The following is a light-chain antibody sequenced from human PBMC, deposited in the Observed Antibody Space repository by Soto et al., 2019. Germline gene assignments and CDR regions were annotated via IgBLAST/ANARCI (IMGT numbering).Light chain of an antibody. CDR3: QQYNNWPPRT. V-gene: IGKV3-15*01. CDR1: RSVSSN. J-gene: IGKJ1*01. Sequence: EIGETQAPAPPFLCSREKSTPSCRGSRSVSSNLAWYQQKPGQAPRLLIYGASTRATGIPARFSGSGSGTEFTLTISSLQSEDFAVYYCQQYNNWPPRTFGQGTKVDIK. CDR2: GAS.